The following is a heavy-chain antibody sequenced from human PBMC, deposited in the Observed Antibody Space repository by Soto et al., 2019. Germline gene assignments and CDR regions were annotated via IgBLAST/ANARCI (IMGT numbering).Heavy chain of an antibody. J-gene: IGHJ4*02. CDR3: ARDGGFGELKY. D-gene: IGHD3-10*01. CDR2: IIPVFGTT. Sequence: SVKVSCKASGDTFSGYPINWVRQAPGEGLEWMGRIIPVFGTTNDAQRFEGRVTFTADESTNTAYMELRGLLSEDTAIYYCARDGGFGELKYWGPGTLVTAPQ. V-gene: IGHV1-69*13. CDR1: GDTFSGYP.